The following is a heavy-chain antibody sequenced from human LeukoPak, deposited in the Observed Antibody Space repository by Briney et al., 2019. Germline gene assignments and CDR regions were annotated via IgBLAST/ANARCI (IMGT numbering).Heavy chain of an antibody. CDR3: AREGWEVPAANGLFDY. D-gene: IGHD2-2*01. CDR1: GFTFSSYW. V-gene: IGHV3-74*01. Sequence: GGSLRLSCAASGFTFSSYWMHWVRQAPGKGLVWVSRINTDGSSTSYADSVKGRFTISRDNAKNTLYLQMNSLRAEDTAVYYCAREGWEVPAANGLFDYWGQGTLVTVSS. CDR2: INTDGSST. J-gene: IGHJ4*02.